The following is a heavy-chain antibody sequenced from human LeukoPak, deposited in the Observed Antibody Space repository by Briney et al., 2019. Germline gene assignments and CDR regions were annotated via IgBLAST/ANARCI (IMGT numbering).Heavy chain of an antibody. CDR1: GGSISGYY. D-gene: IGHD6-19*01. CDR2: IYYSGRT. J-gene: IGHJ5*02. CDR3: ASTAHSSGWYWIPLFDP. Sequence: SETLSFTCSGSGGSISGYYWSWIRQPPGKGREWSGYIYYSGRTNYNPSLSSGVTISVDTPKNQFSLKLSSVTAADKAVYYCASTAHSSGWYWIPLFDPWGQGTLVTVSS. V-gene: IGHV4-59*08.